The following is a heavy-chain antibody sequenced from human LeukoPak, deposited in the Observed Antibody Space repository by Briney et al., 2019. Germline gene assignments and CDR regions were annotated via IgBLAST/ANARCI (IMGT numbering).Heavy chain of an antibody. Sequence: ASVTVSYKASGYTFTNYYMHWVRQAPGQGLEWMGIINPSGGSTMYAHTFQGRVTMTSDTSTSTVYMEMSSLRSEDTAVFYCARDRSSGWYPFDYWGQGTLVTVSS. CDR2: INPSGGST. D-gene: IGHD6-19*01. CDR1: GYTFTNYY. CDR3: ARDRSSGWYPFDY. V-gene: IGHV1-46*01. J-gene: IGHJ4*02.